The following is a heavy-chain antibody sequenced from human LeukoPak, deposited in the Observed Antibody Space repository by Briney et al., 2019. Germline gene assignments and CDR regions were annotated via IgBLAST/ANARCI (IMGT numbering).Heavy chain of an antibody. CDR2: ISRSGDDT. D-gene: IGHD3-10*01. CDR1: GFTFSGYA. J-gene: IGHJ5*02. Sequence: TGGSLRLSCAASGFTFSGYAMSWVRQAPGKGLQWVATISRSGDDTYYADSVKGRFTLSRDNSKNTLYVQMNSLRAEDTAIYYCAKAGANWFDPWGQGTLVTVSS. CDR3: AKAGANWFDP. V-gene: IGHV3-23*01.